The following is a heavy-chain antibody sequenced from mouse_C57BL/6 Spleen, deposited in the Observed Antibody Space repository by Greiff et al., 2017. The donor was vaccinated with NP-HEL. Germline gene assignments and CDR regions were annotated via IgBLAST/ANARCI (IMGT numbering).Heavy chain of an antibody. Sequence: VQLQQSGAELVKPGASVKLSCKASGYTFTEYTIHWVKQRSGQGLEWIGWFYPGSGSIKYNEKFKDKATLTADKSSSTVYMELSRLTSEDSAVYFCARHEDAYYYGSNWYFDVWGTGTTVTVSS. D-gene: IGHD1-1*01. CDR3: ARHEDAYYYGSNWYFDV. CDR2: FYPGSGSI. J-gene: IGHJ1*03. V-gene: IGHV1-62-2*01. CDR1: GYTFTEYT.